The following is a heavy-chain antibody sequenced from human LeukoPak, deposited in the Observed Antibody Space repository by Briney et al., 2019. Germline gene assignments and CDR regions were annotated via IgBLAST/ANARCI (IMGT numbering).Heavy chain of an antibody. CDR3: ARDRANAEVAGANWYFDL. V-gene: IGHV1-46*01. J-gene: IGHJ2*01. CDR1: GYTFTTYY. CDR2: INPSGGST. Sequence: ASVKVSCKASGYTFTTYYMHWVRQAPGQGLEWMGIINPSGGSTTYPQKFQGRVTMTRDMSTSTVYMEVSSLRSEDTAVYYCARDRANAEVAGANWYFDLWGRGTLVTVSS. D-gene: IGHD6-19*01.